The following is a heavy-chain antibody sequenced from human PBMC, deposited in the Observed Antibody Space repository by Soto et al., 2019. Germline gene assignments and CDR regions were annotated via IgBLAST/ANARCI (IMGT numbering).Heavy chain of an antibody. J-gene: IGHJ4*02. CDR3: AKDRGTTMAFFDY. V-gene: IGHV3-30*18. Sequence: GGSLRLSCAASGFTFSNYGMHWVRQAPGKGLEWVAIISYDVSNKYYGDSVKGRFTISRDNSKNMLYLRMNGLRAEDTAVYHCAKDRGTTMAFFDYWGQGTRVTVSS. CDR1: GFTFSNYG. D-gene: IGHD3-10*01. CDR2: ISYDVSNK.